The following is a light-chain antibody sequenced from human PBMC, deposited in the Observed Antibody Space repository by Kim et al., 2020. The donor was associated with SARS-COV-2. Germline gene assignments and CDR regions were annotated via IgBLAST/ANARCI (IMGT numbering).Light chain of an antibody. CDR1: QSVSSN. CDR3: LHYNNWQPSYT. J-gene: IGKJ2*01. CDR2: DTS. V-gene: IGKV3-15*01. Sequence: EIVMTQPPATLSVPPGERATLSCRASQSVSSNLAWYQQTPGQAPRLLIYDTSTRATDTPARFSGSGSGTEFTLTISSLQSEDFAVYNCLHYNNWQPSYTFGRGTKLEI.